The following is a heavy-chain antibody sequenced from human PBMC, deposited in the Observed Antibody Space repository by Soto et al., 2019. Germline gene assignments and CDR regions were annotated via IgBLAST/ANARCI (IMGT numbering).Heavy chain of an antibody. CDR3: ARDRPGYYQSPGYFDY. CDR2: IYYSGST. CDR1: GGSISSGDYY. Sequence: QVQLQESGPGLVKPSQTLSLTCTVSGGSISSGDYYWSWIRQPPGKGLEWIGYIYYSGSTYYNPSLKSRVTISVDTSKNQFSLKLSSVTAADTAVYYCARDRPGYYQSPGYFDYWGQGTLVTVSS. V-gene: IGHV4-30-4*01. J-gene: IGHJ4*02. D-gene: IGHD3-22*01.